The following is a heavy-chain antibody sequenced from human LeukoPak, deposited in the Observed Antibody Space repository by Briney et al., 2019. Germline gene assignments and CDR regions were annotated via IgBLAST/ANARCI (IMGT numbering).Heavy chain of an antibody. D-gene: IGHD6-19*01. J-gene: IGHJ4*02. CDR2: ISASSNFI. CDR3: ARDPGYSSGWFDY. V-gene: IGHV3-21*01. Sequence: GGSLRLSCVVSGFTFSSSSMSWVRQAPGKGLEWVSSISASSNFISYADSVKGRFTISRDNAKKSLYLQMNSVRAEDTAVYYCARDPGYSSGWFDYWGQGALVTVSS. CDR1: GFTFSSSS.